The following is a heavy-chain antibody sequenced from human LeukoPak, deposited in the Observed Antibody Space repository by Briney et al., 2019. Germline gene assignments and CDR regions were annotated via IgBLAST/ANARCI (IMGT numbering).Heavy chain of an antibody. CDR2: ISTKTGKT. D-gene: IGHD2-2*01. J-gene: IGHJ6*03. CDR1: GYTFTTYA. V-gene: IGHV1-18*01. CDR3: ASSPPTSSYYYYYMDV. Sequence: ASVKVSCKASGYTFTTYAISWVGQAPGQGREWMGWISTKTGKTNYAQKFQGRVTLTTDTSTSTAYMELSSLRSEDTAVYYCASSPPTSSYYYYYMDVWGKGTTVTVSS.